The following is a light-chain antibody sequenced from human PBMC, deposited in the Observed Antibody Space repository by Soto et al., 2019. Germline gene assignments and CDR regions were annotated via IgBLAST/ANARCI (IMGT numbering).Light chain of an antibody. CDR2: GAS. CDR3: QQSYSTPIT. CDR1: QDIKKY. Sequence: DIQMTQSPSSLSASVGDRVTITCQASQDIKKYLNWYQQKPGKAPKLLISGASSLETGVPSRFSGSGSGTDFTLTISSLQPEDFATYYCQQSYSTPITFGQGARLEIK. V-gene: IGKV1-39*01. J-gene: IGKJ5*01.